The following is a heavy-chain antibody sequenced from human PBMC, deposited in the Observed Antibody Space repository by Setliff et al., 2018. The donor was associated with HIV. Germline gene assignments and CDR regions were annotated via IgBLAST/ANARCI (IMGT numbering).Heavy chain of an antibody. J-gene: IGHJ4*02. CDR3: ARLDTTMMNFDY. CDR2: VIPIYVTS. CDR1: GVSFTTSG. V-gene: IGHV1-69*05. Sequence: SVKVSCKASGVSFTTSGFSWVRLAPGHGLEWMGGVIPIYVTSNYAQKFEGRLTISTDESTSTVYMELGGPTTDDTGIYYCARLDTTMMNFDYWGQGTLVTVSS. D-gene: IGHD1-1*01.